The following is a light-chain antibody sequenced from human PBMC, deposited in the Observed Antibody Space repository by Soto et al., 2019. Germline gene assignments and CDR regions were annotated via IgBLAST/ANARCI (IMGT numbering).Light chain of an antibody. V-gene: IGKV1-9*01. CDR1: EDISSY. Sequence: IQLTQSPSPLSASVGDRVTFTCRASEDISSYLAWYQQKPGTAPKLLIYAASALHSGVPSRFSGSGSGTDFTLTISSLQPEDFAIYFCQQLKNYPITFGQGTRLEI. CDR2: AAS. J-gene: IGKJ5*01. CDR3: QQLKNYPIT.